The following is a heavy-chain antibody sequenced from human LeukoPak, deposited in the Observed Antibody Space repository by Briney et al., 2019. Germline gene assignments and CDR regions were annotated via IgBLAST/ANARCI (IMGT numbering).Heavy chain of an antibody. J-gene: IGHJ4*02. CDR2: IYDSGST. D-gene: IGHD2-15*01. Sequence: SETLSLICSVSGGSISNYYWNWIRQPPGKGLEWIGFIYDSGSTTYNPSLKSRVTISVDTSKKQVSLRLSSVTATDTAVYYCARLAYCSGGSCTRIDYWGQGTLVTVSA. V-gene: IGHV4-59*08. CDR3: ARLAYCSGGSCTRIDY. CDR1: GGSISNYY.